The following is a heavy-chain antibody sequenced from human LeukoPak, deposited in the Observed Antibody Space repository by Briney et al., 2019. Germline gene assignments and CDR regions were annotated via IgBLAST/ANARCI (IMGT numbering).Heavy chain of an antibody. J-gene: IGHJ3*02. D-gene: IGHD3-9*01. CDR1: GGSISSGGYS. CDR2: IYHSGST. V-gene: IGHV4-30-2*01. CDR3: ARAPLYYDILTGYPDAFDI. Sequence: SQTLSLTCAVSGGSISSGGYSWSWIRQPPGKGLEWIGYIYHSGSTYYIPSLKSRVTISVDRSKNQFSLKLSSVTAADTAVYYCARAPLYYDILTGYPDAFDIWGQGTMVTVSS.